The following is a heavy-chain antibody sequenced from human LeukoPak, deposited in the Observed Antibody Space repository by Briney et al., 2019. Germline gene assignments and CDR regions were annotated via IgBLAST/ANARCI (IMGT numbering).Heavy chain of an antibody. CDR2: ISGSGGST. CDR3: AKALSYCSGGSGSSCVQH. J-gene: IGHJ1*01. Sequence: PGGSLPQTFAASGFTFSSYAMRWVRQAPGKGLEWVSGISGSGGSTYYADSVKGRFTISRDNSKNTLYLQMNSLRAEDTAVYYCAKALSYCSGGSGSSCVQHWGQGTLVTVSS. CDR1: GFTFSSYA. V-gene: IGHV3-23*01. D-gene: IGHD2-15*01.